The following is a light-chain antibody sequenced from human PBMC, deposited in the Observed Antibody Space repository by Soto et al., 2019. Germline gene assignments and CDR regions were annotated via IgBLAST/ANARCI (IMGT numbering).Light chain of an antibody. CDR2: RTS. J-gene: IGKJ4*01. V-gene: IGKV3-20*01. CDR1: QSISSN. Sequence: EIVMTQSPATLSVSPGERATLSCRASQSISSNLAWYQQKPGQAPRLLMFRTSSRATGFPDRFSGSGSGTDFTLTISRLEPEDFAVYYCQQYGSSPSFGGGTKV. CDR3: QQYGSSPS.